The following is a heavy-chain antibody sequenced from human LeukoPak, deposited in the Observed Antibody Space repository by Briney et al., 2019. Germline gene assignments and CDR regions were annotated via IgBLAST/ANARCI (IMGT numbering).Heavy chain of an antibody. D-gene: IGHD2-15*01. V-gene: IGHV3-7*01. Sequence: GGSLRLSCAASGFPFSSYWMSWVRHAPGKGLEWVADIKQDGSEKYYVDSVKGRFTISRDNAKNSLYLQMNSQRAEDTAVYYCARWVVATCYYWGQGNLVPVSS. CDR1: GFPFSSYW. J-gene: IGHJ4*02. CDR3: ARWVVATCYY. CDR2: IKQDGSEK.